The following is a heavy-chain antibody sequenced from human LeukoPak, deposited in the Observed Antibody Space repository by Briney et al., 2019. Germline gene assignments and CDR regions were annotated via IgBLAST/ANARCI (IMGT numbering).Heavy chain of an antibody. CDR3: ARVVYSHYWPEGMEV. Sequence: EPSPGLLKTSAALSLTITVSGDSFSSYYWSWIRQPPGKGLEGIGYIYNSETTNYNPSLESRVTISEDTSKNQFSLMLTSVTAADTAVYYCARVVYSHYWPEGMEVWGQGTTVTVAS. J-gene: IGHJ6*02. CDR1: GDSFSSYY. D-gene: IGHD4-11*01. V-gene: IGHV4-59*13. CDR2: IYNSETT.